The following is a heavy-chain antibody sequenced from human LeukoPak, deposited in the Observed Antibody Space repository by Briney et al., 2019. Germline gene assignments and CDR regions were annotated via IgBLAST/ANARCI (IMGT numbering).Heavy chain of an antibody. CDR2: IYGGGST. CDR1: GFTVSSNY. V-gene: IGHV3-53*01. Sequence: PGGSLRLSCAASGFTVSSNYMSWVRQAPGKGPEWVSVIYGGGSTYYAVSVKGRFTISRDNSKNTLYLQMNSLRAEDTAVYYCARDLAAGGTYPHYWGQGTLVTVSS. CDR3: ARDLAAGGTYPHY. J-gene: IGHJ4*02. D-gene: IGHD6-13*01.